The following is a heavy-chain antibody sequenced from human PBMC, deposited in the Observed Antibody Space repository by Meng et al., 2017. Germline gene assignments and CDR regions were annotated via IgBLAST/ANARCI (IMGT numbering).Heavy chain of an antibody. CDR1: GYTFTSYA. Sequence: VHRVDSGAGGKKPGASVKVSCKAFGYTFTSYAMHWVRQAPVQRLEWMGWINAGNGNTKYSQKFQGRVTITRDTSASTAYMELSSLRSEDTAVYYCAKNYYDSSGYRFDAFDIWGQGTMVTVSS. CDR2: INAGNGNT. J-gene: IGHJ3*02. D-gene: IGHD3-22*01. CDR3: AKNYYDSSGYRFDAFDI. V-gene: IGHV1-3*01.